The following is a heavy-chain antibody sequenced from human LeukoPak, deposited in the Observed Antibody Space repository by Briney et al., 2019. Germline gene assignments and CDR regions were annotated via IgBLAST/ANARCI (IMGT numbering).Heavy chain of an antibody. Sequence: SETLSLTCTVSGGSISSSSYYWGWIRQPPGKGLEWIGSIYYSGSTYYNPSLKSRVTISVDTSKNQFSLKLSSVTAADTAVYYCARARDAYNNFDNWGQGTLVTVSS. D-gene: IGHD5-24*01. CDR2: IYYSGST. J-gene: IGHJ4*02. CDR1: GGSISSSSYY. V-gene: IGHV4-39*01. CDR3: ARARDAYNNFDN.